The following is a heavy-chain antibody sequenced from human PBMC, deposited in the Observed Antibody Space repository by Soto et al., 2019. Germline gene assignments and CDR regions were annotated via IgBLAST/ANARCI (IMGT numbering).Heavy chain of an antibody. CDR2: IYYSGST. Sequence: ASETLSLTCTVSGGSISSYYWSWIRQPPGKGLEWIGYIYYSGSTNYNPSLKSRVTISVDTSKNQFSLKLSSVTATDTAVYYCARRNSGYDMGTFDPWGQGTLVTVSS. D-gene: IGHD5-12*01. CDR3: ARRNSGYDMGTFDP. J-gene: IGHJ5*02. V-gene: IGHV4-59*08. CDR1: GGSISSYY.